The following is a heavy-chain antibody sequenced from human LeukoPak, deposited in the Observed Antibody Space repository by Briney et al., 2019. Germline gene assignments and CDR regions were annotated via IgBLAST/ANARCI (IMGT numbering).Heavy chain of an antibody. CDR3: ARLLWGSSWYYFDS. Sequence: SETLSLTCTVSGGSIDRGGNYWSWIRQHPGGGLRWIGNIFYSGSADYNPSLRSRVTMSVDTSKSQFSLKLTSVTAADTAVYFCARLLWGSSWYYFDSWGRGILVTVTS. D-gene: IGHD3-16*01. J-gene: IGHJ4*02. CDR2: IFYSGSA. V-gene: IGHV4-31*03. CDR1: GGSIDRGGNY.